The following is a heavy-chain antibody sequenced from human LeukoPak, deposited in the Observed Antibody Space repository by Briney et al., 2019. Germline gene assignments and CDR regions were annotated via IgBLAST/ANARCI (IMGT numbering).Heavy chain of an antibody. V-gene: IGHV3-11*01. CDR1: GFTFSDYY. D-gene: IGHD6-19*01. CDR2: ISRGGNSI. CDR3: ARDQCLDY. Sequence: PGGSLRLSCAASGFTFSDYYMNWLRQAPGKGLEWVSSISRGGNSIYYAESVKGRFTISRDNAKNSLYLQMNSLRAEDTAVYYCARDQCLDYRGQGTLVTVSS. J-gene: IGHJ4*02.